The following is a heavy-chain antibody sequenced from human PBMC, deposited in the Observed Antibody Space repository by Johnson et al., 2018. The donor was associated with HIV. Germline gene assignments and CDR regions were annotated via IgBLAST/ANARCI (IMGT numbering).Heavy chain of an antibody. D-gene: IGHD1-26*01. Sequence: QVQLVESGGGLVQPGGSLRLSCAASGFTFSDYYMSWIRQAPGKGLEWVSYISSNGSSIFYEDSVKGRFTISRDNSKNKLYRQMNSLRAEDTAVYYCANLPTRRSYYTLGAFDIWGQGTMVTVSS. V-gene: IGHV3-11*04. J-gene: IGHJ3*02. CDR2: ISSNGSSI. CDR3: ANLPTRRSYYTLGAFDI. CDR1: GFTFSDYY.